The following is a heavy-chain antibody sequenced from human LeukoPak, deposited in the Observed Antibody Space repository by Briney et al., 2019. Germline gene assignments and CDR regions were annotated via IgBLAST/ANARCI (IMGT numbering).Heavy chain of an antibody. CDR3: ARGPHNYYDSSGYYY. D-gene: IGHD3-22*01. CDR2: MNPNSGNT. J-gene: IGHJ4*02. Sequence: PGASVKVSCKASGYTFTSYDINWVRQATGQGLEWMGWMNPNSGNTGYAQKFQGRVTITRNTSISIAYMELSSLRSEDTAAYYCARGPHNYYDSSGYYYWGQGTLVTVSS. V-gene: IGHV1-8*03. CDR1: GYTFTSYD.